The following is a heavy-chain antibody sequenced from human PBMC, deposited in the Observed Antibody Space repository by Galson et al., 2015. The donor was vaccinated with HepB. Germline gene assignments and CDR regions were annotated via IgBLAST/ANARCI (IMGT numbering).Heavy chain of an antibody. J-gene: IGHJ6*02. Sequence: SLRLSCAASGFTFRSYAMYWVRQAPGKGLEWVAVISYDGSNKYYGDYAKGRFTISRDNSENTLDLQMNSLRGEDTAVYYCAKGRRFGGTYYFHGMDVWGQGATVIDSS. V-gene: IGHV3-30*18. CDR3: AKGRRFGGTYYFHGMDV. CDR1: GFTFRSYA. CDR2: ISYDGSNK. D-gene: IGHD3-10*01.